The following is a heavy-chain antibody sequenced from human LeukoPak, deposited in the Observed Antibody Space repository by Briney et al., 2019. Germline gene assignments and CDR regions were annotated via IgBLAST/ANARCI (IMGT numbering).Heavy chain of an antibody. CDR3: AKLPSPPSEQYLDY. CDR1: GFTFDDYA. V-gene: IGHV3-9*01. CDR2: ISWNSGSI. J-gene: IGHJ4*02. Sequence: GRSLRLSCAASGFTFDDYAMHWVRQAPGKGLEWVSGISWNSGSIGYADSVKGRFTISRDNANNSLYLQMNSLRAEDTALYYCAKLPSPPSEQYLDYWGQGTLVTVSS. D-gene: IGHD4-11*01.